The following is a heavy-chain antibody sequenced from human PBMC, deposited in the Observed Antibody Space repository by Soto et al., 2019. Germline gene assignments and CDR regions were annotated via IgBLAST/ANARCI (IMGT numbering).Heavy chain of an antibody. Sequence: PSETLSLTCTVSGGSISSHYWSWIRQPAGKGLEWIGRIYTSGSTNYNPSLKSRVTMSVDTSKNQFSLKLSSVTAADTAVYYCARGYCSGGSCYAVGYYGMDVWGQGTTVTVSS. V-gene: IGHV4-4*07. J-gene: IGHJ6*02. D-gene: IGHD2-15*01. CDR1: GGSISSHY. CDR3: ARGYCSGGSCYAVGYYGMDV. CDR2: IYTSGST.